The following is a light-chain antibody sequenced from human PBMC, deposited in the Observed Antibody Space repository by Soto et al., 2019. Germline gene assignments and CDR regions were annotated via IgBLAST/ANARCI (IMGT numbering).Light chain of an antibody. V-gene: IGLV2-14*01. CDR1: SSDVGGYNY. CDR2: EVT. CDR3: SSYTNLDTWV. Sequence: QSVLTQPASVSGSPGQSITISCTGTSSDVGGYNYVSWYQQHPGQVPKLTIYEVTKRPSGVSSRFSGSKSGNTASLTISGLQAEDEADYYCSSYTNLDTWVFGGGTQRTVL. J-gene: IGLJ3*02.